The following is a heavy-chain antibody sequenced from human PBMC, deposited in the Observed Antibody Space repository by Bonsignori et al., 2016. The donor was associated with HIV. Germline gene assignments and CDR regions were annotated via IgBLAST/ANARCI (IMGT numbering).Heavy chain of an antibody. V-gene: IGHV3-23*01. Sequence: WIPQPPGKGLEWVSALSAGGGVADYADSVKGRFTISRDNSKNTLFLQMNSLRAEDTAVYYCAKQTLWGALDIWGQGTLVTVSS. D-gene: IGHD1-26*01. J-gene: IGHJ3*02. CDR3: AKQTLWGALDI. CDR2: LSAGGGVA.